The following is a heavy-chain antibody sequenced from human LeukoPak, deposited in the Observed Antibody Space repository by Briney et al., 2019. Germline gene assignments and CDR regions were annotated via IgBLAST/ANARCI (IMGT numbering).Heavy chain of an antibody. CDR3: ARDLPATADY. V-gene: IGHV1-69*04. CDR2: ITPILGIA. Sequence: ASVKVSCKASGGTFSSYAISWVRQAPGQGLEWMGRITPILGIANYAQKFQGRVTITADKSTSTAYMELSSLRSEDTAVYYCARDLPATADYWGQGTLVTVSS. D-gene: IGHD2-2*01. CDR1: GGTFSSYA. J-gene: IGHJ4*02.